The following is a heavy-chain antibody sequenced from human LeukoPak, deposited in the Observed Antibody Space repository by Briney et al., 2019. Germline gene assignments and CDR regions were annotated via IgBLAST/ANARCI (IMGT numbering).Heavy chain of an antibody. J-gene: IGHJ5*02. D-gene: IGHD6-13*01. CDR1: GGSFSGYY. CDR3: ARVGSSSWKGFDP. CDR2: INHSGST. Sequence: ETLSLTCAVYGGSFSGYYWSWIRQPPGKGLEWIGEINHSGSTNYNPSLKSRVTISVDTSKNQFSLKLSSVTAADTAVYYCARVGSSSWKGFDPWGQGTLVTVSS. V-gene: IGHV4-34*01.